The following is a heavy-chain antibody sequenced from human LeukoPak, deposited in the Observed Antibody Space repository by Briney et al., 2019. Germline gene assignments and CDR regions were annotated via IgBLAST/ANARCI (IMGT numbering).Heavy chain of an antibody. CDR1: GFTFSDHY. Sequence: GGSLRLSCAASGFTFSDHYMSWIRQAPGKGLEWVSYISSSGSYTNYADSVKGRFTISRDNAKNSLYLQMNSLRAEDTAVYYCARDPSNSGYDYLYYFDYWGQGTLVTVSS. CDR2: ISSSGSYT. CDR3: ARDPSNSGYDYLYYFDY. J-gene: IGHJ4*02. V-gene: IGHV3-11*05. D-gene: IGHD5-12*01.